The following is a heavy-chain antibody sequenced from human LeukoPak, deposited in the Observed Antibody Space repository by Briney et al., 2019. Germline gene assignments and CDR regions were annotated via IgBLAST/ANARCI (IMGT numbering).Heavy chain of an antibody. V-gene: IGHV3-30*02. Sequence: GGSLRLSCAAPGFTFSSYGMHWVRQAPGKGLEWVAFIRYDGSNKYYADSVKGRFTISRDNSKNTLYLQMNSLRAEDTAVYYCAGWWELLSSAHRVHFDYWGQGTLVTVSS. D-gene: IGHD1-26*01. CDR2: IRYDGSNK. J-gene: IGHJ4*02. CDR3: AGWWELLSSAHRVHFDY. CDR1: GFTFSSYG.